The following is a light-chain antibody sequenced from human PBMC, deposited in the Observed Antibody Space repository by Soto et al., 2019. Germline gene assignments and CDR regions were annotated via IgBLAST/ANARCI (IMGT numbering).Light chain of an antibody. J-gene: IGLJ1*01. CDR3: CSYAGTYNYV. CDR1: SSDVGGYNY. Sequence: QSVLTQPRSVSGSPGQSVTTSCTGTSSDVGGYNYVSWYQHYPGRAPKLMIFEVYLRPSGVPDRFSGSKSGNTASLTISGLQAEDEADYYCCSYAGTYNYVFGTGTKVTVL. V-gene: IGLV2-11*01. CDR2: EVY.